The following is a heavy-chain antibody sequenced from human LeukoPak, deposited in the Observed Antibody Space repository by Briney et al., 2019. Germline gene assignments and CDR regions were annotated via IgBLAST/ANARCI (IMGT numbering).Heavy chain of an antibody. Sequence: SGPTHVNPTQTLTLTCTFSGFSLNSHGVGVGWIRQPPRKALEWLPLIYWNNDKRYSPSLRNRLSITKDTSKNQVVLTMTNMDPVDTATYYCGHRPKEIWGSYDNWSQGILVTVSS. J-gene: IGHJ4*02. D-gene: IGHD3-16*01. CDR2: IYWNNDK. V-gene: IGHV2-5*01. CDR3: GHRPKEIWGSYDN. CDR1: GFSLNSHGVG.